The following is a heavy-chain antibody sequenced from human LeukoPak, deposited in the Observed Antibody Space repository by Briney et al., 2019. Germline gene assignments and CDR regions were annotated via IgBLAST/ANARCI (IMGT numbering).Heavy chain of an antibody. D-gene: IGHD2-21*01. CDR1: GGSISISSYY. J-gene: IGHJ4*02. CDR3: ARHPYGGPVDY. Sequence: PSETLSLTCTVSGGSISISSYYWGWIRQPPGKGLEWLGSIYYSGSTYYNPSLKSRVTISVDTSKNQFSLKLSSVTAADTAVYYCARHPYGGPVDYWGQGTLVTVSS. V-gene: IGHV4-39*01. CDR2: IYYSGST.